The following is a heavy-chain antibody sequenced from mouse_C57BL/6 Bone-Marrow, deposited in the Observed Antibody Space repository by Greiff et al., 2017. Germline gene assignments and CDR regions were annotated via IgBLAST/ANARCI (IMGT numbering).Heavy chain of an antibody. CDR2: INPNNGGT. J-gene: IGHJ3*01. Sequence: EVKLVESGPELVKPGASVKIPCKASGYTFTDYNMAWVKQSHGKSLEWIGDINPNNGGTIYNQKFKGKATLTVDKSSSTAYMELRSLTSEDTAVYYCARWGTAWFAYWGQGTLVTVSA. V-gene: IGHV1-18*01. CDR3: ARWGTAWFAY. D-gene: IGHD3-3*01. CDR1: GYTFTDYN.